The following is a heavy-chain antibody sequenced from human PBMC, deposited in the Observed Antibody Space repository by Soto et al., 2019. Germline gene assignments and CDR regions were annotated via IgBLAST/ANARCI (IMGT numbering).Heavy chain of an antibody. Sequence: EVQLLESGGGLVQPGGSLRLSCAASGFTFSIYAMSWVRQAPGKGLEWVSAISGSGGSTYYADSVKGRFTISRDNSKNTLYLQMNSLRAEDTAVYYCAKDQFEGDYFDYWGRGTLVTVSS. D-gene: IGHD3-16*01. V-gene: IGHV3-23*01. CDR3: AKDQFEGDYFDY. CDR1: GFTFSIYA. J-gene: IGHJ4*02. CDR2: ISGSGGST.